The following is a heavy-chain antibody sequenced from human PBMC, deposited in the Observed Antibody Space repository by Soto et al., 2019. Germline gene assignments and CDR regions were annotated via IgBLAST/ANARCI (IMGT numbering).Heavy chain of an antibody. CDR1: GFNFSDHY. Sequence: GGSLRLSCAASGFNFSDHYMNWIRQAPGKGLEWVSYISGSSRYTNFADSVKGRFTISRDNAKNSLYLQMNSLRAEDAAVYYCARHTSGWHYYDYWGQGTPVTSPQ. CDR2: ISGSSRYT. V-gene: IGHV3-11*06. CDR3: ARHTSGWHYYDY. D-gene: IGHD6-19*01. J-gene: IGHJ4*02.